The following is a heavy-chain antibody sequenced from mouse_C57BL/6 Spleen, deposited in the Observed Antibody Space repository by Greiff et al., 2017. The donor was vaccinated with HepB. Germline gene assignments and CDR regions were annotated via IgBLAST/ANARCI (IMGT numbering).Heavy chain of an antibody. J-gene: IGHJ4*01. CDR2: ISSGGDYI. V-gene: IGHV5-9-1*02. D-gene: IGHD1-1*01. CDR3: TREQVANDYYAMDY. Sequence: EVQVVESGEGLVKPGGSLKLSCAASGFTFSSYAMSWVRQTPEKRLEWVAYISSGGDYIYYADTVKGRFTISRDNARNTLYLQMSSLKSEDTAMYYCTREQVANDYYAMDYWGQGTSVTVSS. CDR1: GFTFSSYA.